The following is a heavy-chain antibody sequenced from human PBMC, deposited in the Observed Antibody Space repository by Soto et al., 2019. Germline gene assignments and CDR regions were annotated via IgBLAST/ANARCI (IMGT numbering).Heavy chain of an antibody. J-gene: IGHJ6*02. CDR1: GFTFSSYA. D-gene: IGHD1-1*01. Sequence: QVQLVESGGGVVQPGRSLRLSCAASGFTFSSYAMHWVRQAPGKGLEWVAVISYDGSNKYYADSVKGRFTISRDNSKKTLYLEMNSLRAEDTAVYYCARGAWEVERVYHYYGMDVWGQGTTVTVSS. V-gene: IGHV3-30-3*01. CDR3: ARGAWEVERVYHYYGMDV. CDR2: ISYDGSNK.